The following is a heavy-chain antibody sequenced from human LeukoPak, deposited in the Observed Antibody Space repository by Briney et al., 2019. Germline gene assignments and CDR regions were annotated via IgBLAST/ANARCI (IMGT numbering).Heavy chain of an antibody. J-gene: IGHJ4*02. CDR1: GFTVRSNY. CDR2: IYSGGST. CDR3: AKVYCGGDCYSGPFDY. Sequence: GGSLRLSCAASGFTVRSNYMNWVRQAPGKGLEWVSVIYSGGSTYYADSVKGRFTISRDNSKNTLYLQMNSLRAEDTAVYYCAKVYCGGDCYSGPFDYWGQGTLVTVSS. V-gene: IGHV3-53*01. D-gene: IGHD2-21*02.